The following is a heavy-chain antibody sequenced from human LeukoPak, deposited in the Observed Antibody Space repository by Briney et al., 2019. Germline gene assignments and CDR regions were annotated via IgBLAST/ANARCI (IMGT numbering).Heavy chain of an antibody. CDR2: IIPIFGTA. V-gene: IGHV1-69*06. CDR1: GGTFSSYA. J-gene: IGHJ4*02. CDR3: ARDLTVVGGSTFDY. Sequence: SMKVSCKASGGTFSSYAISWVRQAPGQGLEWMGGIIPIFGTANYAQKFQGRVTITADKSTSTAYMELSSLRSEDTAVYYCARDLTVVGGSTFDYWGQGTLVTVSS. D-gene: IGHD4-23*01.